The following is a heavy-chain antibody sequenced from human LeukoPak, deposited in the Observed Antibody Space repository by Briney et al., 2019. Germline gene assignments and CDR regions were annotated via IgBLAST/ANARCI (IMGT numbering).Heavy chain of an antibody. D-gene: IGHD6-19*01. CDR2: INPSGSP. CDR3: ARKSSGWYRFDY. V-gene: IGHV4-34*01. CDR1: GGSFSGYY. J-gene: IGHJ4*02. Sequence: SQTLSLTCAVYGGSFSGYYWSWIRQPPGNWLEWIGEINPSGSPTYNPSLKSRVTISVDTSKTQFSLKLSSVTAADTAVYYCARKSSGWYRFDYWGQGTLVTVSS.